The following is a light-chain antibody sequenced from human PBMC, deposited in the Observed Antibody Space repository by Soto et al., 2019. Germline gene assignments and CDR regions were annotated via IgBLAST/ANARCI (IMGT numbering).Light chain of an antibody. CDR1: QPISRY. CDR2: KAS. V-gene: IGKV1-39*01. J-gene: IGKJ1*01. CDR3: QQSYSTPPWT. Sequence: DIQMTQSPSSLSASVGDRVTITCRASQPISRYLNWYQQKPGKAPKLLIYKASTLASGVPSRFSGSGSGTDFTLTISSLQPEDFATYFCQQSYSTPPWTFGQGTKVDIK.